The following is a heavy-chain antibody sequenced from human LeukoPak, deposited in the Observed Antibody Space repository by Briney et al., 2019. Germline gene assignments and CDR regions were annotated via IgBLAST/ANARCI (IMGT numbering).Heavy chain of an antibody. Sequence: ASVKVSCKASGYTFTSYDINWVRQATGQGLEWMGWMNPNSGNTGYAQKFQGRVTMTRNTSISTAYMELSSLRSEDTAVYYCARGSGSKRTVLMVYAIDRGFLSWGQGTLVTVSS. CDR1: GYTFTSYD. D-gene: IGHD2-8*01. CDR2: MNPNSGNT. V-gene: IGHV1-8*01. CDR3: ARGSGSKRTVLMVYAIDRGFLS. J-gene: IGHJ4*02.